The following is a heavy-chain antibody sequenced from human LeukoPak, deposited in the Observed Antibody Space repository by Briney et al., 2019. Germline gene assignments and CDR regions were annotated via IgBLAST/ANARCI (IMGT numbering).Heavy chain of an antibody. Sequence: GGSLRLSCAASGFTFSSYEMNWVRQAPGKGLEWVSYISSSGSTIYYADSVKGRFTISRDNAKNSLYLQMNSLRAEDSAVYYCARGRSMVRGADAFDIWGQGTMVTVSS. CDR3: ARGRSMVRGADAFDI. CDR2: ISSSGSTI. D-gene: IGHD3-10*01. V-gene: IGHV3-48*03. CDR1: GFTFSSYE. J-gene: IGHJ3*02.